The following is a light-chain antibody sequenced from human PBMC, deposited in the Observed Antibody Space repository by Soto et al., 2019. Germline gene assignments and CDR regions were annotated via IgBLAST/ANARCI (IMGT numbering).Light chain of an antibody. CDR1: SSNIGAGYD. J-gene: IGLJ1*01. CDR3: QSYDSSLSALYV. V-gene: IGLV1-40*01. Sequence: QLVLTQPPSVSGSPGQRVNISCTGSSSNIGAGYDVHWYQQLPGTAPKLLIYGNSNRPSGVPDRFSGSKSGTSASLAITGLQAEDEADYDGQSYDSSLSALYVFGTGTKLTVL. CDR2: GNS.